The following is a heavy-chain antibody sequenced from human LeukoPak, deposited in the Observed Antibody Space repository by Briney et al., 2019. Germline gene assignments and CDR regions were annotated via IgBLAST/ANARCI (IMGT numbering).Heavy chain of an antibody. D-gene: IGHD2-2*01. CDR3: ARHYCSSTSCPRRLFYFDY. CDR1: GGSISSGGYY. CDR2: IYYSGST. Sequence: SQTLSLTCTVSGGSISSGGYYWSWLRQPPGKGLEWIGYIYYSGSTNYNPSLKSRVTISVDTSKNQFSLKLSSVTAADTAVYYCARHYCSSTSCPRRLFYFDYWGQGTLVTVSS. V-gene: IGHV4-61*08. J-gene: IGHJ4*02.